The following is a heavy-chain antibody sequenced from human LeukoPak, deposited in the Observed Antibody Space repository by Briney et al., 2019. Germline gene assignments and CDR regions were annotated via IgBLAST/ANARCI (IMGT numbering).Heavy chain of an antibody. D-gene: IGHD5-24*01. CDR1: GGSVSSGSYY. CDR2: VFHSGST. Sequence: PSETLSLTCTVSGGSVSSGSYYWSWIRQFPGKGLEWIGYVFHSGSTYSNSYHNPSLKTRIIISVDTSNNQFSLKLSSVTAADTAVYYCARDRDGYGYFDYWGQGTLVTVSS. V-gene: IGHV4-31*03. J-gene: IGHJ4*02. CDR3: ARDRDGYGYFDY.